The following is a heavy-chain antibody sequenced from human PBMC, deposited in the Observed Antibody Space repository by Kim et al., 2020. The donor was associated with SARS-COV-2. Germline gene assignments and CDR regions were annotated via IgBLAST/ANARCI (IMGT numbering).Heavy chain of an antibody. D-gene: IGHD2-15*01. Sequence: GGSLRLSCATSGFIFSDYAMHWVRQAPGKGLEWVAVIWHDGSYKDYADSVKGRFTISRDKSDNTLYLQMTSLRVDDTAIYYCGKESDKFAAVDSWGQGTLVTVSS. CDR2: IWHDGSYK. J-gene: IGHJ4*02. V-gene: IGHV3-33*03. CDR1: GFIFSDYA. CDR3: GKESDKFAAVDS.